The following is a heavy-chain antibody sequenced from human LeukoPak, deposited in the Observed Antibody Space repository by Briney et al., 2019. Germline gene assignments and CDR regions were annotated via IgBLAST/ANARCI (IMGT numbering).Heavy chain of an antibody. CDR3: ARTLSSWAFDY. Sequence: PSETLSLICTVSGGSISSGDYYWSWIRQPPGKGLEWIGYIYYSGSTNYNPSLKSRVTISVDTSKNQFSLKLSSVTAADTAVYYCARTLSSWAFDYWGQGTLVTVSS. J-gene: IGHJ4*02. CDR1: GGSISSGDYY. CDR2: IYYSGST. V-gene: IGHV4-61*08. D-gene: IGHD6-13*01.